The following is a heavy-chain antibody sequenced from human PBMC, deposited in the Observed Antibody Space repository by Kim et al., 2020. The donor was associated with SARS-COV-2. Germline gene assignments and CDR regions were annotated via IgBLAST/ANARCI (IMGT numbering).Heavy chain of an antibody. CDR3: ARDPHDYGDYYFDY. D-gene: IGHD4-17*01. CDR2: IYHSGST. V-gene: IGHV4-4*02. Sequence: SETLSLTCAVSGGSISSSNWWSWVRRPPGKGLEWIGEIYHSGSTNYNPSLKSRVTISVDKSNNQFSLKLSSVTAADTAVYYCARDPHDYGDYYFDYWGQGTLVTVSS. CDR1: GGSISSSNW. J-gene: IGHJ4*02.